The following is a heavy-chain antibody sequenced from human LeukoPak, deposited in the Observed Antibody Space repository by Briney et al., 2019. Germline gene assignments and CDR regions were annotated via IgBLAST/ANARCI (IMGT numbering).Heavy chain of an antibody. V-gene: IGHV4-61*02. CDR3: ARARGQSGVDY. D-gene: IGHD3-10*01. CDR2: PSTSGTT. J-gene: IGHJ4*02. CDR1: GGSISSGNYY. Sequence: SETLSLTCTVSGGSISSGNYYWSWIRQTAGKGLEWIGRPSTSGTTNYNPSLKSRVTMSVDTSKNQFSLNLTSVTAADTAVYYCARARGQSGVDYWGQGTLVTVSS.